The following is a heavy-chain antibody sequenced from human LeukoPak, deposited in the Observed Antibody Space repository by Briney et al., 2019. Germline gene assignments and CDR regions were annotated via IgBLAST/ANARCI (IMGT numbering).Heavy chain of an antibody. D-gene: IGHD2-15*01. CDR3: ASSPYEGGAFDI. J-gene: IGHJ3*02. CDR2: IIPIFGTA. V-gene: IGHV1-69*06. Sequence: SVRVSCKASGGTFSSYAISWVRQAPGQGLEWMGGIIPIFGTANYAQKFQGRVTITADKSTSTAYMELSSLRSEDTAVYYCASSPYEGGAFDIWGQGTMVTASS. CDR1: GGTFSSYA.